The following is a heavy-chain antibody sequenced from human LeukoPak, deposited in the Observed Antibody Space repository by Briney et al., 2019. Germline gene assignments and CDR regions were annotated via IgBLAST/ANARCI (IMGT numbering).Heavy chain of an antibody. CDR3: ARAGGLWWLTIQEIGDYFDY. Sequence: GRSLRLSCAASGFTFSAYAIHWVRQAPCKGLEWVALTSYDGGTTDHTDSVKGRFTISRDNSKNTLFLQMNSLRAEDTAVYYCARAGGLWWLTIQEIGDYFDYWGQGTLVTVSS. D-gene: IGHD4/OR15-4a*01. CDR2: TSYDGGTT. CDR1: GFTFSAYA. V-gene: IGHV3-30-3*01. J-gene: IGHJ4*02.